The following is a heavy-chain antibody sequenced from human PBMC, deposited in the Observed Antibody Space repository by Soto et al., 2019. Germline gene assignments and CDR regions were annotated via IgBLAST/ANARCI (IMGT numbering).Heavy chain of an antibody. J-gene: IGHJ6*02. CDR3: ARDPPATRHGMDV. V-gene: IGHV3-53*01. CDR1: WFTLSSNH. Sequence: GGSLRLSCAASWFTLSSNHLSWRPPAPGKGLEGVCVNYSGRSTNYADPLRGRFTISRDHSKNLLYLQMKSVRAEDTAVYYCARDPPATRHGMDVWGQGTTVTVSS. CDR2: NYSGRST.